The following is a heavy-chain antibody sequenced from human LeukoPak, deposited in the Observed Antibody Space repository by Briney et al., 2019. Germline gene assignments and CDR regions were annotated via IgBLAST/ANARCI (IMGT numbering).Heavy chain of an antibody. CDR3: ARDPSSGWYLKGWFDP. J-gene: IGHJ5*02. Sequence: PGGSLRLSCAASGFTFSSHGMNWVRQAPGKGLEWVSGISPNGVITYYADSVKGRFTISRDNAKNSLYLQMNSLRAEDTAVYYCARDPSSGWYLKGWFDPWGQGTLVTVSS. CDR2: ISPNGVIT. D-gene: IGHD6-19*01. CDR1: GFTFSSHG. V-gene: IGHV3-21*01.